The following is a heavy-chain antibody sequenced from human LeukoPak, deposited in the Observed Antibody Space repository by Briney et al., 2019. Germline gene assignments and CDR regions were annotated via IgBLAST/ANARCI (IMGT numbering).Heavy chain of an antibody. CDR1: GFTFSDYS. D-gene: IGHD6-13*01. CDR3: ARVGGSSSWSFDY. J-gene: IGHJ4*02. CDR2: IYYSGST. V-gene: IGHV4-59*01. Sequence: PGGSLRLSCAASGFTFSDYSMNWVRQALGKGLEWIGYIYYSGSTNYNPSLKSRVTISVDTSKNQFSLKLSSVTAADTAVYYCARVGGSSSWSFDYWGQGTLVTVSS.